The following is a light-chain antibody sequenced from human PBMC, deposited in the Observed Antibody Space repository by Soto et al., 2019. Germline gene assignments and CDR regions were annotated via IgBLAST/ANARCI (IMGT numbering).Light chain of an antibody. CDR2: EHN. V-gene: IGLV6-57*04. Sequence: NFMLTQPHSVSESPGKTVTISCTRNSGSIAGNFVQWYQQRPGSAPAPVIYEHNQRPSGVPDRFSGSIDTSSNSASLTISGLRTEDEADYFGQSYDLSTVVFCGGTKVTVL. CDR1: SGSIAGNF. J-gene: IGLJ2*01. CDR3: QSYDLSTVV.